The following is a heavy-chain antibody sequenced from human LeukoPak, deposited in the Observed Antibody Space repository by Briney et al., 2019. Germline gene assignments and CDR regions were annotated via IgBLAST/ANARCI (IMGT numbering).Heavy chain of an antibody. J-gene: IGHJ4*02. CDR2: IYYSGST. V-gene: IGHV4-59*08. CDR3: ARLAKYSYAPYYFDY. CDR1: GGPISSYY. D-gene: IGHD5-18*01. Sequence: PSETLSLTCTVSGGPISSYYWSWIRQPPGKGLEWIGYIYYSGSTNYNPSLKSRVTISVDTSKNQFSLKLSSVTAADTAVYYCARLAKYSYAPYYFDYWGQGTLVTVSS.